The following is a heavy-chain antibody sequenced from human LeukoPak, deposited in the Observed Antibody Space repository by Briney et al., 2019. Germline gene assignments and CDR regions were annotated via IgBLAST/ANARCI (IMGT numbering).Heavy chain of an antibody. J-gene: IGHJ3*02. V-gene: IGHV4-34*01. CDR1: GGSFSGYY. CDR2: INHSGST. CDR3: ARDGPSYAFDI. Sequence: SETLSLTCAVYGGSFSGYYWNWIRQPPGKGLEWIGEINHSGSTNYNPSLKSRVTISIDTSKNQFSLKLSSVTAADTAVYYCARDGPSYAFDIWGQGTMVTVSS. D-gene: IGHD3-10*01.